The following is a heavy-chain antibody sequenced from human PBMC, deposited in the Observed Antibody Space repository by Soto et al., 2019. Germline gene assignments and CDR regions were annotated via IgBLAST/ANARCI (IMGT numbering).Heavy chain of an antibody. CDR1: GFTFRTYA. D-gene: IGHD3-10*01. CDR2: IAYDGSNT. V-gene: IGHV3-30*18. J-gene: IGHJ4*02. CDR3: AKDKSTGEIDY. Sequence: GGSLGLSCAAYGFTFRTYAMHWVRQAPGKGPEWVAFIAYDGSNTYYADPVKGRFTISRENSKSMLYVQMNSLRPEDTAVYYCAKDKSTGEIDYWGQGTLVTVSS.